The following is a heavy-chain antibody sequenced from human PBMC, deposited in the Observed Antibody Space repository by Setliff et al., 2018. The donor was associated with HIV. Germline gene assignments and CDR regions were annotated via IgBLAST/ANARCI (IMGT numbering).Heavy chain of an antibody. D-gene: IGHD3-22*01. CDR3: ARELPYSYGGRGHHL. Sequence: SETLSLTCALYGGSFSDYYWSWIRQPPGMGLEWIGEVNRGRRTNYNSSLKSRVTISIDTSRNQFSLTVSSVTAADTAVYYCARELPYSYGGRGHHLWGQGTLVTVSS. CDR1: GGSFSDYY. J-gene: IGHJ4*02. CDR2: VNRGRRT. V-gene: IGHV4-34*01.